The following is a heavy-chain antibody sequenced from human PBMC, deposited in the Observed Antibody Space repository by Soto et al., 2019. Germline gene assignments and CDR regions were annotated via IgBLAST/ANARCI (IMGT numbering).Heavy chain of an antibody. J-gene: IGHJ6*02. CDR1: GFTFSSYS. Sequence: GGSLRLSCAASGFTFSSYSMNWVRQAPGKGLEWISYISSSSSTMYYADSVKGRFTVSRDNAKNSLSLQMNSLRTEDTAMYHCAKDQVTEDVYYYYGLDVWGQGTTVTVSS. CDR2: ISSSSSTM. V-gene: IGHV3-48*01. CDR3: AKDQVTEDVYYYYGLDV. D-gene: IGHD3-16*01.